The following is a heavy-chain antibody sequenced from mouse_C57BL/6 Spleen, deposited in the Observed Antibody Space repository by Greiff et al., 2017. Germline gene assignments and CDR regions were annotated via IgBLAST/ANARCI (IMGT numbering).Heavy chain of an antibody. V-gene: IGHV5-17*01. Sequence: EVMLVESGGGLVKPGGSLKLSCAASGFTFSDYGMHWVRQAPEKGLEWVAYISSGSSTIYYADTVKGRFTISRDNAKNTLFLQMTRLRSEDTAMYYCARAPTGYYFDYWGQGTTLTVSS. D-gene: IGHD4-1*02. CDR2: ISSGSSTI. CDR3: ARAPTGYYFDY. CDR1: GFTFSDYG. J-gene: IGHJ2*01.